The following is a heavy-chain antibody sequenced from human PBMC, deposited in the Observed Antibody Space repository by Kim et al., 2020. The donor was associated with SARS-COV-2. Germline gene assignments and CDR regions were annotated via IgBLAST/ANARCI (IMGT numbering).Heavy chain of an antibody. CDR1: GGSISSSNW. Sequence: SETLSLTCAVSGGSISSSNWWSWVRQPPGKGLEWIGEIYHSGSTNYNPSLKSRVTISVDKSKNQFSLKLSSVTAADTAVYYCARDLGARLQLPGAAFDIWGQGTMVTVSS. V-gene: IGHV4-4*02. D-gene: IGHD5-12*01. J-gene: IGHJ3*02. CDR2: IYHSGST. CDR3: ARDLGARLQLPGAAFDI.